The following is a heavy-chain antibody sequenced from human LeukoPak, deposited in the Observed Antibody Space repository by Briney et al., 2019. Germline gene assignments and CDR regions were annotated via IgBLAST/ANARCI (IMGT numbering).Heavy chain of an antibody. CDR3: ARDAWTRDGYNDY. D-gene: IGHD5-24*01. Sequence: ASVKVSCKASGYTFTSYYMHWVGQAPGQGGEGMGVINPSGGSTSYAQKFQGRVTMTRDTSTSTVYMELSSLRSEDTAVYYCARDAWTRDGYNDYWGQGTLVTVSS. CDR2: INPSGGST. CDR1: GYTFTSYY. V-gene: IGHV1-46*01. J-gene: IGHJ4*02.